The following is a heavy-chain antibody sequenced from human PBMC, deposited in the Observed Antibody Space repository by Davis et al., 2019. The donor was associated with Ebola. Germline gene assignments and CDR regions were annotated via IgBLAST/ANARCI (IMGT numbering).Heavy chain of an antibody. CDR3: ARVMSGSSDWTYYYGMDV. Sequence: GESLKISCAASEFTFTNYAMNCVRQAPGKGLEWVSYISSSGSTIYYADSVKGRFTISRDNAKNSLYLQMNSLRAEDTAVYYCARVMSGSSDWTYYYGMDVWGQGTTVTVSS. CDR2: ISSSGSTI. J-gene: IGHJ6*02. CDR1: EFTFTNYA. V-gene: IGHV3-48*04. D-gene: IGHD6-19*01.